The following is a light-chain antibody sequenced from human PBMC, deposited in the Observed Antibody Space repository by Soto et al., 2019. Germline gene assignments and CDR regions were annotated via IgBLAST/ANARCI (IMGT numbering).Light chain of an antibody. CDR3: SAYAGTNDLGV. CDR2: EVS. J-gene: IGLJ3*02. CDR1: SSDIGIYDF. Sequence: QSALTQPPSASGSPVQSVTISCTGTSSDIGIYDFVSWYQQHPGKAPKLVIYEVSKRPSGVPDRFSGSKSGNAAPLTGSDLQTEDAADYYCSAYAGTNDLGVFGGGTQLPVL. V-gene: IGLV2-8*01.